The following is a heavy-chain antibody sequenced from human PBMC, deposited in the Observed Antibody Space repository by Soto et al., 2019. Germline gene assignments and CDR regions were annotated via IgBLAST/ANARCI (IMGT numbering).Heavy chain of an antibody. J-gene: IGHJ4*02. V-gene: IGHV4-61*01. Sequence: QVQLQESGPGLVKPSETLSLTCTVSGGSVSSGSYYWSWIRQPPGKGLEGIGYIYYSGSTNYNPSLKSRVTISVDTSKNQFSLKLSSVTAADTAVYYCARAQRTFGVGGLRDYYFDYWGQGTLVTVSS. D-gene: IGHD3-3*01. CDR2: IYYSGST. CDR1: GGSVSSGSYY. CDR3: ARAQRTFGVGGLRDYYFDY.